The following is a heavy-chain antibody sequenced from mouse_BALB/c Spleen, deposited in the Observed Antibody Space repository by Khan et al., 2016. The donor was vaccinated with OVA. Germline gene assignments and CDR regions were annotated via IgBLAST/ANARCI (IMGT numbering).Heavy chain of an antibody. J-gene: IGHJ3*01. V-gene: IGHV2-2*02. Sequence: QVQLKESGPGLVQPSQSLSITCTVSGFSLNNYSVHWVRQSPGKGLEWLGVIWSAGSTDYNAAFISRRTISKDNSRSQVFFKMNSLQPNDTAIYYCARRGYDYGRGALFAYWGQGTLVTVSA. CDR3: ARRGYDYGRGALFAY. CDR1: GFSLNNYS. D-gene: IGHD2-4*01. CDR2: IWSAGST.